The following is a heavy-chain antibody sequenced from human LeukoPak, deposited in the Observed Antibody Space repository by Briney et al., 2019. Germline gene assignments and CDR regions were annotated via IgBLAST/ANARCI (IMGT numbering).Heavy chain of an antibody. D-gene: IGHD3-10*01. V-gene: IGHV1-8*01. CDR2: MNPNSGNT. Sequence: GASVKVSCKASGYTFTSYDINWVRQATGQGLEWMGWMNPNSGNTGYAQKLQGRVTMTTDTSTSTAYMELRSLRSDDTAVYYCARDYYGSRWFDPWGQGTLVTVSS. J-gene: IGHJ5*02. CDR1: GYTFTSYD. CDR3: ARDYYGSRWFDP.